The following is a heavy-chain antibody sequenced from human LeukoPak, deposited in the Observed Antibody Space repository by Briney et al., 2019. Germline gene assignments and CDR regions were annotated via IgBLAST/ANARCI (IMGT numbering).Heavy chain of an antibody. CDR2: IIPIFGTA. Sequence: GASVKVFCKASGGTFSSYAISWVRQAPGQGLEWMGGIIPIFGTANYAQKFQGRVTITTDESTSTAYMELSSLRSEDTAVYYCARSPNPSGGTGYNWFDPWGQGTLVTVSS. V-gene: IGHV1-69*05. CDR3: ARSPNPSGGTGYNWFDP. J-gene: IGHJ5*02. D-gene: IGHD2-15*01. CDR1: GGTFSSYA.